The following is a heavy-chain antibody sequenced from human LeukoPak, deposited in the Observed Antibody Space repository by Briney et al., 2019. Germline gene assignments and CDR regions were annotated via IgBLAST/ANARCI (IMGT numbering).Heavy chain of an antibody. Sequence: VASVKVSCKASGYTFTSYYMHWVRQAPGQGLEWMGIINPSGGSTSYAQKFQGRVTMTRDTSTSTVYMELSSLRSEDTAVYYCARASYSSGWYGNYYYYGMDVWGQGTTVTVSS. CDR3: ARASYSSGWYGNYYYYGMDV. V-gene: IGHV1-46*01. CDR1: GYTFTSYY. CDR2: INPSGGST. J-gene: IGHJ6*02. D-gene: IGHD6-19*01.